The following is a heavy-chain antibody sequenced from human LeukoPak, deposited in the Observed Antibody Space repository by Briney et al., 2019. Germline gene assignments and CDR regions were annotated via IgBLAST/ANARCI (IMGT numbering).Heavy chain of an antibody. CDR2: IYSGGST. D-gene: IGHD2-15*01. CDR3: ASQVVVAATVAFDI. Sequence: GGSLRLSCAASGFTVSSNYMSWVRQAPGKGLEWVSVIYSGGSTYYADSVKGRFTISRDNSKNTLYFQMNSLRAEDTAVYYCASQVVVAATVAFDIWGQGTMVTVSS. J-gene: IGHJ3*02. CDR1: GFTVSSNY. V-gene: IGHV3-53*01.